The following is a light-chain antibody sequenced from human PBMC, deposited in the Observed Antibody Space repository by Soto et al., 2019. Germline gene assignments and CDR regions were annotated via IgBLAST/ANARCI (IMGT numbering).Light chain of an antibody. CDR2: DAS. J-gene: IGKJ4*01. V-gene: IGKV3-11*01. Sequence: VLTQSPATLSLSPGERATLSCRASQSVSSYLAWYQQKPGQAPRLLIYDASNRATGIPARFSGSGSGTDFTLTISSLEPEDFAVYYCQQRSNWPLTFGGGTKVEIK. CDR3: QQRSNWPLT. CDR1: QSVSSY.